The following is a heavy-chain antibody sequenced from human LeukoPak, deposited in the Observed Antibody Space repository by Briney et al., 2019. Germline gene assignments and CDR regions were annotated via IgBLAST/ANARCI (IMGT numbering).Heavy chain of an antibody. CDR2: ISSSGSTI. CDR1: GFTFSSYE. CDR3: ARLWQQLVFSDSAYYYHYMDV. Sequence: PGGSLRLSCAASGFTFSSYEMNWVRQAPGKGLEWVSYISSSGSTIYYADSVKGRFTISRDNAKNSLYLQMNSLRAEDTAVYYCARLWQQLVFSDSAYYYHYMDVWGKGTTVTVSS. D-gene: IGHD6-13*01. V-gene: IGHV3-48*03. J-gene: IGHJ6*03.